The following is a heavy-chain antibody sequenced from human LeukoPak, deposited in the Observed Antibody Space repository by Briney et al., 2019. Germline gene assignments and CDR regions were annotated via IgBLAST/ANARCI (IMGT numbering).Heavy chain of an antibody. CDR2: IKQDGSEK. CDR1: GFTFSSYW. CDR3: ATSRTLDH. J-gene: IGHJ4*02. Sequence: GGSLRLSCAAPGFTFSSYWMNWVRQAPGKGLEWVANIKQDGSEKYYVDSVKGRITISRDNAKSSLYLQMNSLRVEDTAVYYCATSRTLDHWGQGTLVTVSS. V-gene: IGHV3-7*05.